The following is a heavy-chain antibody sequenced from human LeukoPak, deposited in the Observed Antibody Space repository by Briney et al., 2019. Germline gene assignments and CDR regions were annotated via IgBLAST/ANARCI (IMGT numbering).Heavy chain of an antibody. V-gene: IGHV3-30*02. D-gene: IGHD3-10*01. CDR1: GFTFSSYG. CDR3: AKGSLPKFGSD. Sequence: PGGSLRLSCAASGFTFSSYGMHWVRQAPGKGLEWVAFIRYDGSSKYYADSVKGRFTISRDNSKNTLYLQMNSLRAEDTAVYYCAKGSLPKFGSDWGQGTLVTVSS. J-gene: IGHJ4*02. CDR2: IRYDGSSK.